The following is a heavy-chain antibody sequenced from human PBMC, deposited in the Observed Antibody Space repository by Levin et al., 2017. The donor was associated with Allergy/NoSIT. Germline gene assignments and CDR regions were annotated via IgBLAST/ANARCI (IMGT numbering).Heavy chain of an antibody. CDR3: ARGRGSSSTHFDY. D-gene: IGHD6-6*01. CDR2: INPNSGGT. CDR1: GYTFTGYY. J-gene: IGHJ4*02. Sequence: ASVKVSCKASGYTFTGYYMHWVRQAPGQGLEWMGWINPNSGGTNYAQKFQGRVTMTRDTSISTAYMELSRLRSDDTAVYYCARGRGSSSTHFDYWGPGTLVTVSS. V-gene: IGHV1-2*02.